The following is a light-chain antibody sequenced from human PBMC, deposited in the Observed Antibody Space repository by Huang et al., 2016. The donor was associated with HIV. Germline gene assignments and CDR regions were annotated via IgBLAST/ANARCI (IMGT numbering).Light chain of an antibody. Sequence: EIVLTQSPATLSLSPGERSTLSCRASQNVTDSLAWYRQKPGQAPSLLIYRAANRAPGTPARVRGSVSGTDFTLTISSLEPEDFAIYYCQERIQWPRLTFGGGTKVEIK. V-gene: IGKV3-11*01. CDR1: QNVTDS. CDR2: RAA. J-gene: IGKJ4*01. CDR3: QERIQWPRLT.